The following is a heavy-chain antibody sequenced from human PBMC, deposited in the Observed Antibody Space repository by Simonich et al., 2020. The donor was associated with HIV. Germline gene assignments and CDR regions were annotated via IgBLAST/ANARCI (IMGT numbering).Heavy chain of an antibody. CDR2: LSYDGSNK. D-gene: IGHD3-16*01. Sequence: QVQLVESGGGVVQPGRSLRLSCAASGFTFRSYAMHWVRQAPGKGLEWVEVLSYDGSNKYYADSVKGRFTISRDNAKNTLYLQMNSLRAEDTAVYYCASGGSISSVWADDYWGQGTLVTVSS. CDR1: GFTFRSYA. J-gene: IGHJ4*02. V-gene: IGHV3-30*07. CDR3: ASGGSISSVWADDY.